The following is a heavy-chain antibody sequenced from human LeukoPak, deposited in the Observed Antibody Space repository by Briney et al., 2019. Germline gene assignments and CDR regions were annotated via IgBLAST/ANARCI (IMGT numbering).Heavy chain of an antibody. CDR2: IYPGDSDT. V-gene: IGHV5-51*01. J-gene: IGHJ3*02. D-gene: IGHD2-15*01. CDR1: GYSFTSYW. Sequence: GESLKISCKGSGYSFTSYWIGWVRQMPGKGLEWMGIIYPGDSDTRYGPSFQGQVTISADKSISTAYLQWSSLKASDTAMYYCARRGYCSGGSCLLDIWGQGTTVTVSS. CDR3: ARRGYCSGGSCLLDI.